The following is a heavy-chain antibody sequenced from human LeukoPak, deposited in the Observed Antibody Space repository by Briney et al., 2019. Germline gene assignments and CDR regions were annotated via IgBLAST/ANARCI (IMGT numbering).Heavy chain of an antibody. V-gene: IGHV3-9*01. J-gene: IGHJ6*02. CDR2: ISWNSGSI. CDR3: AKSRGGAYGMDV. D-gene: IGHD3-10*01. CDR1: GFTFDDYA. Sequence: GGSLRLSCAASGFTFDDYAMHWVRQAPGKGLEWVSGISWNSGSIGYADSVKSRFTISRDNAKNSLYLQMNSLRAEDTALYYCAKSRGGAYGMDVWGQGTTVTVSS.